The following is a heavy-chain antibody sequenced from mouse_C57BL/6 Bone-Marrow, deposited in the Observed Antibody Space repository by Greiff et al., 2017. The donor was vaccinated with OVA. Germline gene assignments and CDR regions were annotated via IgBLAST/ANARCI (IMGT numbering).Heavy chain of an antibody. J-gene: IGHJ4*01. D-gene: IGHD2-5*01. CDR1: GYTFTDYE. V-gene: IGHV1-15*01. Sequence: QVQLKESGAELERPGASVTLSCKASGYTFTDYEMHWVKQTPVHGLEWIGAIDPETGGTAYNQKFKGKAILTADKSSSTAYMELRSLTSEDFAVYYCTRGYSNYYAMDYWGQGTSVTVSS. CDR2: IDPETGGT. CDR3: TRGYSNYYAMDY.